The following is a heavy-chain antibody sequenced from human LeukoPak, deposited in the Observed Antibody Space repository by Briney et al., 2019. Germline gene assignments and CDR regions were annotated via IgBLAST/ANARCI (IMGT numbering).Heavy chain of an antibody. CDR2: ISTSGST. J-gene: IGHJ4*02. CDR1: GGSISSGTYY. V-gene: IGHV4-61*02. CDR3: AKVIAYSFYYDSSGPPDY. D-gene: IGHD3-22*01. Sequence: SETLSLTCTVSGGSISSGTYYWRWIRQPAGKGLEWIGRISTSGSTDYNPSLKSRVTISVDMSKNQFSLKLSSVTAADTAVYYCAKVIAYSFYYDSSGPPDYWGQGTLVTVSS.